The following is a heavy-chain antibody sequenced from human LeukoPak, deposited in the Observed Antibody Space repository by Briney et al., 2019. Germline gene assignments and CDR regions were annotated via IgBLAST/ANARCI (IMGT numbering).Heavy chain of an antibody. J-gene: IGHJ4*02. V-gene: IGHV3-23*01. Sequence: PGGSLRLSCAASGFTFSSYAMGWVRQAPGKGLKWVSAISGSGSSTFYADSVKGRFTITRDNSKNTLYLQMHSLRVEDTAVYYCAKGEPYSDWGQGALVTVSS. CDR3: AKGEPYSD. D-gene: IGHD1-26*01. CDR1: GFTFSSYA. CDR2: ISGSGSST.